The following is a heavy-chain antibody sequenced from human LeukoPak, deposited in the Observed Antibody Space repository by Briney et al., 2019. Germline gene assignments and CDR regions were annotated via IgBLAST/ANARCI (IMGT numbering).Heavy chain of an antibody. CDR3: ARDLWAYDYVWGSYRYSHDAFDI. V-gene: IGHV1-18*04. D-gene: IGHD3-16*02. Sequence: ASVKVSCKASGYTFTSYGISWVRQAPGQGLEWMGWISAYNGNTNYAQKLQGRVTMTTDTSTSTAYMELRSLRSDDTAVYYCARDLWAYDYVWGSYRYSHDAFDIWGQGTMVTVPS. CDR1: GYTFTSYG. CDR2: ISAYNGNT. J-gene: IGHJ3*02.